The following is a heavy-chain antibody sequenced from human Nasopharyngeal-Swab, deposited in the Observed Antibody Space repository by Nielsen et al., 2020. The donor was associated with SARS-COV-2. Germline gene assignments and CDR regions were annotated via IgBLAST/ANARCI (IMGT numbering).Heavy chain of an antibody. D-gene: IGHD3-9*01. CDR1: GYTFTSYG. Sequence: ASVKVSCKASGYTFTSYGISWVRQAPGQGLEWMGWISAYNGNTNYAQKLQGRVTMTTDTSTSTAYMELRSLRSDDTAVYYCARASTTLDWLSTLDVWDVWGKGTTVTVSS. J-gene: IGHJ6*04. V-gene: IGHV1-18*01. CDR2: ISAYNGNT. CDR3: ARASTTLDWLSTLDVWDV.